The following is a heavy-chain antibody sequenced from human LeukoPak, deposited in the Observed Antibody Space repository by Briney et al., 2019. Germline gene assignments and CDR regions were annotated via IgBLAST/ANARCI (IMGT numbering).Heavy chain of an antibody. CDR2: INPNSGGT. V-gene: IGHV1-2*02. CDR3: ARYRPGKAALPAPTNWFDP. J-gene: IGHJ5*02. CDR1: GYTFTGYY. D-gene: IGHD2-2*01. Sequence: ASVKVSCKASGYTFTGYYMHGVRQAPGQGLEWMGWINPNSGGTNYAQKFQGRVTMTRDTSISTAYMELSRLRSDDTAVYYCARYRPGKAALPAPTNWFDPWGQGTLVTVSS.